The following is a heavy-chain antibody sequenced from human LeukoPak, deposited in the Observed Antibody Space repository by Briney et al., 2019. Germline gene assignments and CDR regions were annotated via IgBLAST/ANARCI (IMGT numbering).Heavy chain of an antibody. D-gene: IGHD6-19*01. CDR1: GESFSNYF. Sequence: PSETLSLTCAVSGESFSNYFWSWLRQPPGKGLEWIGEINHSGITNYNPSLKSRVTVSVDTAKNQLSLKLSSVTAADTAVYYCARGGGVAVADYFFDYWGQGTLVTVSS. V-gene: IGHV4-34*01. J-gene: IGHJ4*02. CDR3: ARGGGVAVADYFFDY. CDR2: INHSGIT.